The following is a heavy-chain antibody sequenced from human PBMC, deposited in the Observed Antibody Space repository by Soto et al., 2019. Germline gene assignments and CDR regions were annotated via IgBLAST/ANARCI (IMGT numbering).Heavy chain of an antibody. CDR1: GFTFSSYA. V-gene: IGHV3-23*01. Sequence: GGSLRLSCAASGFTFSSYAMSWVRQAPGKGLEWVSAISGSGGSTYYADSVKGRFTISRDNSKNTLYLQMNSPRAEDTAVYYCAKDTCSGGSCSLDYWGQGTLVTVSS. D-gene: IGHD2-15*01. CDR3: AKDTCSGGSCSLDY. J-gene: IGHJ4*02. CDR2: ISGSGGST.